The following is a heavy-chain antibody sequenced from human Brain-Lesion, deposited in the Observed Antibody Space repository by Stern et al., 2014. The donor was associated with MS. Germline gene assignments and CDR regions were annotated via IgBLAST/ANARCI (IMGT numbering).Heavy chain of an antibody. V-gene: IGHV4-39*01. CDR2: IYYRGST. CDR3: AKLWLGELPESPFDY. J-gene: IGHJ4*02. Sequence: QMQLVQSGPGLVKPSETLSLTCTVSGGSISSSSYYWGWIRQPPGKGLEWIGSIYYRGSTYYNPSLKSPVTISMDTPKNHFSRGLSSVTAADTAVYFCAKLWLGELPESPFDYWGQGTLVTVSS. D-gene: IGHD3-10*01. CDR1: GGSISSSSYY.